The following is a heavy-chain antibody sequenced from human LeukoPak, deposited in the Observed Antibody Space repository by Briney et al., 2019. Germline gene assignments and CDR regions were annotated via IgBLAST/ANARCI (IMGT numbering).Heavy chain of an antibody. D-gene: IGHD6-19*01. J-gene: IGHJ4*02. CDR2: IFHSGSN. Sequence: SETLSLTCTVSGGSISGSSYYWGWIRQSPGKGLEWIGSIFHSGSNYYNPSLKSRVTISVDTSKNQFSLKLSSVTAADTAVYYCAREPGQWPPGYFDYWGQGTLVTVSS. CDR1: GGSISGSSYY. CDR3: AREPGQWPPGYFDY. V-gene: IGHV4-39*07.